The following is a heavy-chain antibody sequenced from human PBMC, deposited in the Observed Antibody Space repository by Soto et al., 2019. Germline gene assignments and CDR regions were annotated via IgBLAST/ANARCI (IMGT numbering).Heavy chain of an antibody. V-gene: IGHV3-21*01. CDR1: GFTFSSYS. D-gene: IGHD2-2*01. Sequence: EVQLVESGGGLVKPGGSLRLSCAASGFTFSSYSMNWVRQAPGKGLEWVSSISSSSSYIYYADAVKGRFTISRDNAKNSLYLQMNSLRAEDTAVYYCASNTRPLDYWGQGTLVSVSS. CDR3: ASNTRPLDY. J-gene: IGHJ4*02. CDR2: ISSSSSYI.